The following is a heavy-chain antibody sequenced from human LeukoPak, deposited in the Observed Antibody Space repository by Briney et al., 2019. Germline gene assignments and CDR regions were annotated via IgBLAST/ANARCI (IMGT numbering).Heavy chain of an antibody. Sequence: ASVKVSCKASGYTFTGYYMHWVRQAPGQGLVWMGRINPNSGGTNYAQKFQGRVTMTRDTSISTAYMELSRLRSDDTAVYYCARVLVPAAIGYYYYMDVWGKGTTVTVSS. V-gene: IGHV1-2*06. J-gene: IGHJ6*03. CDR1: GYTFTGYY. CDR3: ARVLVPAAIGYYYYMDV. D-gene: IGHD2-2*01. CDR2: INPNSGGT.